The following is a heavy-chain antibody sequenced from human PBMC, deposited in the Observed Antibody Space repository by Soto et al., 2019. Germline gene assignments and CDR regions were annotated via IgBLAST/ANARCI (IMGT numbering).Heavy chain of an antibody. D-gene: IGHD3-9*01. V-gene: IGHV3-23*01. CDR2: IGTRDDI. CDR1: GFTFSNYA. Sequence: PGGSLRLSCAASGFTFSNYAMSWVRQAPGKGLEWVSAIGTRDDIFYADSVKGRFTISRDDSKNTLYLHMNSLRAEDTALYYCAKDIRPPGLHFDYWGQGTLVTVSS. CDR3: AKDIRPPGLHFDY. J-gene: IGHJ4*02.